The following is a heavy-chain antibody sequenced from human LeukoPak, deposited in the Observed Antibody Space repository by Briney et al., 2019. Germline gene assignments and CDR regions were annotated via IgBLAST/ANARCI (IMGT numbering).Heavy chain of an antibody. D-gene: IGHD6-19*01. CDR1: GGSISSSSYY. CDR3: ASSTWYSSGPSF. Sequence: PSETLSLTCTVSGGSISSSSYYWGWIRPPPGKGLEWIGSIYYSGSTYYNPSLKSRVTISVDTSKNQFSLKLNSVTAADTAVFYCASSTWYSSGPSFWGQGTMVTVSS. CDR2: IYYSGST. J-gene: IGHJ3*01. V-gene: IGHV4-39*07.